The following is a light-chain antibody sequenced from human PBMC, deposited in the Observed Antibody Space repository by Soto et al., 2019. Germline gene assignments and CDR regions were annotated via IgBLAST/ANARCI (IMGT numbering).Light chain of an antibody. J-gene: IGKJ1*01. Sequence: DIQMTQSPSSLSASVGDRVTITCQASQGISNDLGWYQQKPGKAPKRLIYAASSLQSGVPSRFSGSGSGTEFTLTISSLQPEDIATYYCLQHNSYPLTFGQGTKVEIK. CDR2: AAS. CDR1: QGISND. V-gene: IGKV1-17*01. CDR3: LQHNSYPLT.